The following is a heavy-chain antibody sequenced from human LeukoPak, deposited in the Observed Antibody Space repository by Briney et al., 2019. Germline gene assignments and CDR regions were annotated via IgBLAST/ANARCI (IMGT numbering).Heavy chain of an antibody. CDR2: ISSRSTYI. D-gene: IGHD3-3*01. CDR3: ARGGLTIFGVINYMDV. J-gene: IGHJ6*03. Sequence: PGGSLRLSCAASGFIFSNFSMHWVRQAPGKGLEWVSSISSRSTYIYYAHSVKGRFTISRDNAKNSLYLQMNSLRAEDTALYYCARGGLTIFGVINYMDVWGKGTTVTVSS. CDR1: GFIFSNFS. V-gene: IGHV3-21*04.